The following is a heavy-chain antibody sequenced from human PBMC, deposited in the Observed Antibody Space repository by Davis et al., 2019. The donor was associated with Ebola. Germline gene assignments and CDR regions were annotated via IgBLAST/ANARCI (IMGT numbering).Heavy chain of an antibody. J-gene: IGHJ4*02. CDR2: ISSDGRNK. Sequence: GESLKISCAASGFTLSIYTMHWVRQAPGKGLEWVAAISSDGRNKHYADSVRGRVVISRDTSKDTLYLQMSGLRAEDTAVYYCARGRKEYLDYWGQGTLVTVSS. D-gene: IGHD2-2*02. CDR3: ARGRKEYLDY. V-gene: IGHV3-30*09. CDR1: GFTLSIYT.